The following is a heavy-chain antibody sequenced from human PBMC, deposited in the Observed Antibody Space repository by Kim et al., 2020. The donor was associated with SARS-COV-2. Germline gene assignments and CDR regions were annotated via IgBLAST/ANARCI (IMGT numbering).Heavy chain of an antibody. Sequence: SETLSLTCAVYGGSFSGYYWSWIRQPPGKGLEWIGEINHSGSTNYNPSLKSRVTISVDTSKNQFSLKLSSVTAADTAVYYCARGNRNSGYYYAVDYWGQGTLVTVSS. J-gene: IGHJ4*02. CDR2: INHSGST. V-gene: IGHV4-34*01. CDR3: ARGNRNSGYYYAVDY. CDR1: GGSFSGYY. D-gene: IGHD3-22*01.